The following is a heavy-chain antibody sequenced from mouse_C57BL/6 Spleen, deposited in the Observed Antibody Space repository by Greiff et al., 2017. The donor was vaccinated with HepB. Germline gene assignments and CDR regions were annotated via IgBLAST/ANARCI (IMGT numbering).Heavy chain of an antibody. J-gene: IGHJ1*03. Sequence: EVQLQQSGAELVKPGASVKLSCKASGFNFKDYYIHWVKQRPEQGLEWIGRIDPEDGETKYAPKFQGKATITADTSSNTAYLQLSSLTSEDTAVDYCAGGVRGYWYFDVWGTGTTVTVSS. V-gene: IGHV14-2*01. CDR1: GFNFKDYY. CDR2: IDPEDGET. D-gene: IGHD1-1*02. CDR3: AGGVRGYWYFDV.